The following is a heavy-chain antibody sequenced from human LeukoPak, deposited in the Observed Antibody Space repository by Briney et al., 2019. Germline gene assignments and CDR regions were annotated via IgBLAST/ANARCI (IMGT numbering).Heavy chain of an antibody. J-gene: IGHJ4*02. CDR1: GFTFGDYY. Sequence: PGGSLRPSCAPSGFTFGDYYMSWVRLAQGKGLEWISYIRSTGNTICYADSVKRRFTICGDNAKNSLNMQMNSLRAKETALYSCARDSPTNYYESSGYYYVDYWGQGTQVTVSS. CDR2: IRSTGNTI. CDR3: ARDSPTNYYESSGYYYVDY. V-gene: IGHV3-11*04. D-gene: IGHD3-22*01.